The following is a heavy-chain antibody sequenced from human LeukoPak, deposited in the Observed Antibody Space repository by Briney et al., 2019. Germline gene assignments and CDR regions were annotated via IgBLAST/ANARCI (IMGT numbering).Heavy chain of an antibody. CDR1: RFTFSSYA. Sequence: GRSLRLSCAASRFTFSSYAMHWVRQAPGKGLEWVAVISYDGSNKYYADSVKGRFTISRDNSKNTLYLLMNSLRAEDTALYYCAKEDVVRGVRMWFDPWGQGTLVTVSS. V-gene: IGHV3-30-3*01. CDR3: AKEDVVRGVRMWFDP. CDR2: ISYDGSNK. J-gene: IGHJ5*02. D-gene: IGHD3-10*01.